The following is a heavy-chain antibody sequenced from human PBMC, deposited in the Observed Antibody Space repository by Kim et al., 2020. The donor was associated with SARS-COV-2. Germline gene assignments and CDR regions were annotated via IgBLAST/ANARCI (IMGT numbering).Heavy chain of an antibody. D-gene: IGHD3-9*01. CDR1: GFTFSSYA. V-gene: IGHV3-23*01. CDR2: ISGSGGST. CDR3: VKGGYVLRYFDWVGDYFDY. J-gene: IGHJ4*02. Sequence: GGSLRLSCAASGFTFSSYAMSWVRQAPGKGLEWVSAISGSGGSTYYADSVKGRFTISRDNSKNTLYLQMNSLRAEDTAVYYCVKGGYVLRYFDWVGDYFDYWGQGTLVTVSS.